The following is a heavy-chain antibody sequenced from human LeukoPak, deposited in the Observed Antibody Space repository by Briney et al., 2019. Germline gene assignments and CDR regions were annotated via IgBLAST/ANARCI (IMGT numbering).Heavy chain of an antibody. CDR1: RFAFSSYW. CDR2: IKQDGSEK. V-gene: IGHV3-7*01. D-gene: IGHD2/OR15-2a*01. CDR3: ARETLLHSDY. J-gene: IGHJ4*02. Sequence: GGSLRLSCAASRFAFSSYWMSWVRQAPGKGREWVANIKQDGSEKYYVDSVKGRFTISRDNAKNSLYLQMNSLRAEDTAVYYCARETLLHSDYWGQGTLVTVSS.